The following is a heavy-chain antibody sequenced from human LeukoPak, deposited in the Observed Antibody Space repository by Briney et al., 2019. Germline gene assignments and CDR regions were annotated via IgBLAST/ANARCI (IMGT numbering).Heavy chain of an antibody. CDR1: GDSVSSNSAA. D-gene: IGHD1-1*01. Sequence: SQTLSLTCAISGDSVSSNSAAWNWNRQSPSRGLEWLGRTYYRSKWYNDYAESVKSRITINPDTSRNQFSLQLNSVTPEDTAMYYCARRRTTGDFDYWGQGTLATVSS. CDR2: TYYRSKWYN. CDR3: ARRRTTGDFDY. V-gene: IGHV6-1*01. J-gene: IGHJ4*02.